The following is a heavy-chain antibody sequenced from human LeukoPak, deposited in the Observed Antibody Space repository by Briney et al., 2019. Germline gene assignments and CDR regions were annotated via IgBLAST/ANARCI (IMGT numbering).Heavy chain of an antibody. CDR1: GYTFTSYD. CDR3: ARDRDYGGNFADGVFDY. CDR2: INPSGCST. Sequence: ASVKVSCKASGYTFTSYDMHWVRQAPGQGLEWMGIINPSGCSTSYAQKFQGRVTITRDTSTSTVYMELSSLRSEDTAVYYCARDRDYGGNFADGVFDYWGQGTLVTVSS. V-gene: IGHV1-46*01. D-gene: IGHD4-23*01. J-gene: IGHJ4*02.